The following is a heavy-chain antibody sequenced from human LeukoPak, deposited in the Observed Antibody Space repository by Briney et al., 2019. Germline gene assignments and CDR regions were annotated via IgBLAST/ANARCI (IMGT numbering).Heavy chain of an antibody. J-gene: IGHJ4*02. CDR2: IYSNGST. V-gene: IGHV3-NL1*01. CDR1: GFTFNNYG. CDR3: ARDHPYFDY. Sequence: GGSLRLSCAASGFTFNNYGMHWVRQAPGKGLEWVSIIYSNGSTYYADSVKGRFTISRDNLKNTLYLQMNSLRAEDTAMYYCARDHPYFDYWGQGTLVTVSS.